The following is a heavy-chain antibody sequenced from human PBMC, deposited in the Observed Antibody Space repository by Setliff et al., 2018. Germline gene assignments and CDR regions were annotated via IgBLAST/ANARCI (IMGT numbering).Heavy chain of an antibody. D-gene: IGHD2-15*01. J-gene: IGHJ4*02. Sequence: SVKVSCKASGGTFINYAISWVRQAPGQGLEWMGGIIPIFGTASYAQKFQGRVTMTRDTSTSTVYMELSSLRSEDTAVYYCARPKLIAAIAGYFDYWGQGSLVTVSS. CDR2: IIPIFGTA. CDR1: GGTFINYA. V-gene: IGHV1-69*05. CDR3: ARPKLIAAIAGYFDY.